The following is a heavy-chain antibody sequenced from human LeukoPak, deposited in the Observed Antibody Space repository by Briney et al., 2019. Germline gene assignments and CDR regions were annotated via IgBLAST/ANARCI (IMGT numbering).Heavy chain of an antibody. CDR3: ARRGSGYDDNWFDP. CDR1: GGSISSSSPY. V-gene: IGHV4-39*01. J-gene: IGHJ5*02. D-gene: IGHD5-12*01. Sequence: SETLSLTCTVSGGSISSSSPYCGWIRQPPGKGPEWIGSMYYSGSTYYNPSLKSRVTISVDTSKNQFSLRLSSVTAADTAVYYCARRGSGYDDNWFDPWGQGTLVTVSS. CDR2: MYYSGST.